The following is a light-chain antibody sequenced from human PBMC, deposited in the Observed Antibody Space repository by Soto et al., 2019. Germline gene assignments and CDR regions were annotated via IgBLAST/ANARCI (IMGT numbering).Light chain of an antibody. J-gene: IGKJ1*01. CDR2: KAS. CDR1: QSIDRW. CDR3: QQYSSYWS. V-gene: IGKV1-5*03. Sequence: MTQTASTLYVCGGHRVTMQFLASQSIDRWLAWYQQKPGKAPKLLLYKASSLEGGVPSRFSGSGSGTEFTLTISSLQPDDFATYYCQQYSSYWSSGQGTEVDI.